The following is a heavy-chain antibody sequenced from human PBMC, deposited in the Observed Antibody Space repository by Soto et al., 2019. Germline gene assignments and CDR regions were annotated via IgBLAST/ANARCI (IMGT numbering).Heavy chain of an antibody. CDR3: ARRRRPHPYYYYGMDV. Sequence: SETLSLTCAVYGGSFSGYYWSWIRQPPGKGLEWIGEINHSGSTNYNPSLKSRVTISVDTSKNQFSLKLSSVTAADTAVYYCARRRRPHPYYYYGMDVWGQGTTVTVSS. V-gene: IGHV4-34*01. CDR1: GGSFSGYY. J-gene: IGHJ6*02. CDR2: INHSGST.